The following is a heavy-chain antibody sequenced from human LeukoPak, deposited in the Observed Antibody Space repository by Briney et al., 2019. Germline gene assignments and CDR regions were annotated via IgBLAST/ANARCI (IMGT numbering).Heavy chain of an antibody. CDR2: IIPIFGTA. Sequence: SVKVSCKASGGTFISYAISWVRQAPGQGLECMGGIIPIFGTANYAQKFQGRVTITADESTSTAYMELSSLRSEDTAVYYCARTFEAAGRRHFDYWGQGTLVTVSS. CDR3: ARTFEAAGRRHFDY. J-gene: IGHJ4*02. V-gene: IGHV1-69*13. D-gene: IGHD6-13*01. CDR1: GGTFISYA.